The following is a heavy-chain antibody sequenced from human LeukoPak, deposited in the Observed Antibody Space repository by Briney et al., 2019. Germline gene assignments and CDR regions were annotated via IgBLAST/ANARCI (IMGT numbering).Heavy chain of an antibody. CDR1: GFTFSNYG. Sequence: GGSLRLSCAASGFTFSNYGMHWVRQAPGKGLEWVAIISYDGSKRWYSDSVKGRLTISRDNSENTLYLQMNSLRAEDTAVYYCARGTDTKPFWSGYWVDVWGQGTTVTVSS. D-gene: IGHD3-3*01. J-gene: IGHJ6*02. CDR3: ARGTDTKPFWSGYWVDV. CDR2: ISYDGSKR. V-gene: IGHV3-30-3*01.